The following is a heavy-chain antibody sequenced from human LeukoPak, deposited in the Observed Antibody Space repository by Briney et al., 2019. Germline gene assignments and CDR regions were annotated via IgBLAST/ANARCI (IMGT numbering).Heavy chain of an antibody. CDR1: EFTVSNNY. V-gene: IGHV3-53*01. J-gene: IGHJ3*02. D-gene: IGHD3-10*01. CDR3: ARESLRGSDRLGAFDI. Sequence: PGGSLRLSCAASEFTVSNNYMNWVRQAPGKGLEWVSVIYGGGSTFYADSVKGRFTISRDNSKNTLFLQMNSLRAEDTAVYYCARESLRGSDRLGAFDIWGQGTMVTVSS. CDR2: IYGGGST.